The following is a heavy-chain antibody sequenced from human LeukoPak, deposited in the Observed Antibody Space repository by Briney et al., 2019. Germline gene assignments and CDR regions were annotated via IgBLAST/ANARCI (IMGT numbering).Heavy chain of an antibody. J-gene: IGHJ4*02. CDR2: IRPTDGAT. CDR3: ARGRYRYSYDY. D-gene: IGHD1-26*01. CDR1: GYIFTDHF. Sequence: GASVRVSCKASGYIFTDHFFHWVRQAPGQGLEWIGWIRPTDGATKVAQKFQGRVTLTRDTSISTVYMEMSGLRFDDTAMYYCARGRYRYSYDYWGQGTLVTVSS. V-gene: IGHV1-2*02.